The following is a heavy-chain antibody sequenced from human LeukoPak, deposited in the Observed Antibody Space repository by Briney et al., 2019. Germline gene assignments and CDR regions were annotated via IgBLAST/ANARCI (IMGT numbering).Heavy chain of an antibody. CDR2: IYYSEST. Sequence: SETLSLTCAVSGGSISSYYWSWIRQPPGKGLEWIGYIYYSESTNYNPSLKSRVTISVDTSKNQFSLKLSSVTAADTAVYYCAREGIGTMIVVAHDAFDIWGQGTMVTVSS. V-gene: IGHV4-59*12. CDR3: AREGIGTMIVVAHDAFDI. CDR1: GGSISSYY. J-gene: IGHJ3*02. D-gene: IGHD3-22*01.